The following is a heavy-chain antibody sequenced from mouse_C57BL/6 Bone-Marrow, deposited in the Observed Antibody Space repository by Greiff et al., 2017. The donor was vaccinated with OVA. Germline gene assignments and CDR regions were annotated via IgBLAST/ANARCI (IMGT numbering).Heavy chain of an antibody. V-gene: IGHV1-55*01. J-gene: IGHJ1*03. CDR2: IYPGSGST. CDR1: GYTFPSYW. D-gene: IGHD1-1*01. Sequence: QVQLQQPGAELVKPGASVKMSCKASGYTFPSYWITWVKQRPGQGLEWIGDIYPGSGSTNYNEKFKSKATLTVDTSSSTAYMQLSSLTSEDSAVYYCAREDYSYWYFDVWGTGTTVTVSS. CDR3: AREDYSYWYFDV.